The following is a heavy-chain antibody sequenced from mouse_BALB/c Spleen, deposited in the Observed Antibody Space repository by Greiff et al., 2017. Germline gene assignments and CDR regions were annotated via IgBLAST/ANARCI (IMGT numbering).Heavy chain of an antibody. J-gene: IGHJ1*01. Sequence: EVKLMESGGGLVQPGGSRKLSCAASGFTFSDYGMAWVRQAPGKGPEWVAFISNLAYSIYYADTVTGRFTISRENAKNTLYLEMSSLRSEDTAMYYCARDSRGSSFWYFDVWGAGTTVTVSS. CDR3: ARDSRGSSFWYFDV. V-gene: IGHV5-15*02. CDR2: ISNLAYSI. D-gene: IGHD1-1*01. CDR1: GFTFSDYG.